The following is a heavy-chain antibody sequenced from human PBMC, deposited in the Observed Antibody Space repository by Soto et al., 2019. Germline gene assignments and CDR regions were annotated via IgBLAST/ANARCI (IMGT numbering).Heavy chain of an antibody. D-gene: IGHD5-12*01. CDR2: IIPIFGTA. CDR1: GGTFSSYA. J-gene: IGHJ5*02. CDR3: ASAAVEYPSTIPNWFDP. V-gene: IGHV1-69*06. Sequence: QVQLVQSGAEVKKPGSSVKVSCKASGGTFSSYAISWVRQAPGQGLEWMGGIIPIFGTANYAQKFQGRVTITADKSTSTAYMELRSLRSEDTAVYYCASAAVEYPSTIPNWFDPWGQGTLVTVSS.